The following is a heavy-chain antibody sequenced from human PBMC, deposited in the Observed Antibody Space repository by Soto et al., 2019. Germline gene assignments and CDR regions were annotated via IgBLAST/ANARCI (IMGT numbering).Heavy chain of an antibody. CDR1: GGSISSNY. D-gene: IGHD2-15*01. J-gene: IGHJ3*02. CDR3: ARVRYCSGGSCQPDDAFDI. CDR2: IYYSGST. Sequence: SETLSLTCTVSGGSISSNYWSWIRQPPGKGLEWIGYIYYSGSTNYNPSLKSRVTISVDTSKNQFSLKLSSVTAADTAVYYCARVRYCSGGSCQPDDAFDIWGQGTMVTVSS. V-gene: IGHV4-59*01.